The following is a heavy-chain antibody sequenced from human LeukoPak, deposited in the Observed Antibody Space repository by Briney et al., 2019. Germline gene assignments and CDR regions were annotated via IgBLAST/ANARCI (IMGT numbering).Heavy chain of an antibody. V-gene: IGHV4-31*03. CDR1: GGSISSGGYY. Sequence: PSETLSLTCTVSGGSISSGGYYWTWIRQHPGKGLEWIGYIYYSGSTYYNPSLKSRVTISVDTSKNQFSLKLSSVTAADTAVYYCARGLLLWFGERPNWFDPWGQGTLVTVSS. CDR3: ARGLLLWFGERPNWFDP. D-gene: IGHD3-10*01. CDR2: IYYSGST. J-gene: IGHJ5*02.